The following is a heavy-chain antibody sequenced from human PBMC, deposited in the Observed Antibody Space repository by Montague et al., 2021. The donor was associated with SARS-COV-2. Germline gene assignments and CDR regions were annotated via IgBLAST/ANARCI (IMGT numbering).Heavy chain of an antibody. Sequence: SETLSLTCDVSGGAMSSGQWWSWVRQPPGKGLEWIGEIYQTGRTNYNPSLRSRVTISVDKSRNQFSLKMTSMTAADTAVYYCATNYGSGTFPGWFDPWGQGTLVTVSS. CDR2: IYQTGRT. CDR3: ATNYGSGTFPGWFDP. V-gene: IGHV4-4*02. D-gene: IGHD3-10*01. J-gene: IGHJ5*02. CDR1: GGAMSSGQW.